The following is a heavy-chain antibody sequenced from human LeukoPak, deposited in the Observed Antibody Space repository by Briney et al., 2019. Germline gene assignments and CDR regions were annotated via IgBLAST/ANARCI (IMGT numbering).Heavy chain of an antibody. CDR1: GGSISSSSYY. CDR3: ARDPRGDIVVVTAHYYFDY. J-gene: IGHJ4*02. D-gene: IGHD2-21*02. Sequence: SETLSLTCTVSGGSISSSSYYWGWIRQPPGKGLEWIGSIYYSGSTYYNPSLKSRVTISVDTSKNQFSLKLSPVTAADTAVYYCARDPRGDIVVVTAHYYFDYWGQGTLVTVSS. CDR2: IYYSGST. V-gene: IGHV4-39*07.